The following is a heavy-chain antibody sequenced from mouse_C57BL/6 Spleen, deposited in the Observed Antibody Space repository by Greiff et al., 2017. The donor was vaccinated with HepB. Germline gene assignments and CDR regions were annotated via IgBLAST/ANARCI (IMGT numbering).Heavy chain of an antibody. Sequence: QVQLQQSGAELVMPGASVKLSCKASGYTFTSYWMHWVKQRPGQGLEWIGEIDPSDSYTNYNQKFKGKSTLTVDKSSSTAYMQLSSLTSEDSAVYYCARSGSSYRTEFDYWGQGTTRTVSS. CDR1: GYTFTSYW. V-gene: IGHV1-69*01. CDR2: IDPSDSYT. J-gene: IGHJ2*01. D-gene: IGHD1-1*01. CDR3: ARSGSSYRTEFDY.